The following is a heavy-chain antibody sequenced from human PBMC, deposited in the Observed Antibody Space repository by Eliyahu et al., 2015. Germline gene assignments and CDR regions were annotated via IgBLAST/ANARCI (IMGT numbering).Heavy chain of an antibody. D-gene: IGHD4/OR15-4a*01. J-gene: IGHJ6*04. V-gene: IGHV1-18*01. CDR2: ISTSRGNT. Sequence: QLVQSAAEVKEPGASVTASCTASGYKXXSKAITWVRQAPGQGLQWMGWISTSRGNTHYEPTLQGRVTMTTDTSANRVFLELRDLRSDDTAIYYCARGGDYGAFYYGLDVWGKGTTVSVSS. CDR3: ARGGDYGAFYYGLDV. CDR1: GYKXXSKA.